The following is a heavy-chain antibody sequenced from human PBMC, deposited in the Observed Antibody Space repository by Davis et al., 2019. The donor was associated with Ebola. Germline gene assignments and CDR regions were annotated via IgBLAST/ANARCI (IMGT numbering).Heavy chain of an antibody. CDR1: GGSISSGDHF. J-gene: IGHJ6*03. Sequence: PSETLSLTCTVSGGSISSGDHFWSWIRQPPGPGLEWIGYIYYSGSTYYNPSLKSRFVISVDTSKNQFSLNLYSVTAADTAVYYCARDLRYDNSGYDYYFYMDVWGKGTTVTVSS. CDR3: ARDLRYDNSGYDYYFYMDV. CDR2: IYYSGST. D-gene: IGHD3-22*01. V-gene: IGHV4-30-4*01.